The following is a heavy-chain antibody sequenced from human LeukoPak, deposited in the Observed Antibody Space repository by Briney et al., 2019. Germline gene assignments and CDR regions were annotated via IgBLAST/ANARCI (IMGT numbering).Heavy chain of an antibody. Sequence: SETLSLTCTVSGGSIGDHWWSWIRQPAGKGLEWIGRIYTSGSTNYNPSPKSRVIMSVDTSKNQFSLRLSSVTAADAALYYCARDRSRTGYDSDFDFWGQGTLVTVSS. CDR1: GGSIGDHW. D-gene: IGHD5-12*01. V-gene: IGHV4-4*07. J-gene: IGHJ4*02. CDR3: ARDRSRTGYDSDFDF. CDR2: IYTSGST.